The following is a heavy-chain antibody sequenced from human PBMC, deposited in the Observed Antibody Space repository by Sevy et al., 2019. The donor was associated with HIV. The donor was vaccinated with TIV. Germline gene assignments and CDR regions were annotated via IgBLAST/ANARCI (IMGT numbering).Heavy chain of an antibody. V-gene: IGHV1-2*02. Sequence: ASVKVSCKASGYTFTDYFIHWVRQAPGQGLEWMAWINPNNGATNFAQKFQGRVTVTRDTSISTAYMDLSSLGSDDTAIHYCVKGGSTVRPGPTSELFQHWGQGALVTVSS. CDR3: VKGGSTVRPGPTSELFQH. CDR2: INPNNGAT. D-gene: IGHD5-12*01. J-gene: IGHJ1*01. CDR1: GYTFTDYF.